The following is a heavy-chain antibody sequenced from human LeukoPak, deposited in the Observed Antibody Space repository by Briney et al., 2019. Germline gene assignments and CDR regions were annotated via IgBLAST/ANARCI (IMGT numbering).Heavy chain of an antibody. CDR2: ILPSFGAT. CDR3: ARPLNTMVRGITTATDFFSYAMDV. V-gene: IGHV1-69*13. CDR1: GGTFGSYA. D-gene: IGHD3-10*01. Sequence: ASVKVSCKASGGTFGSYAISWVRQAPGQGLEWMGGILPSFGATKYSQMFQDRVTITADVSTTTVYMDLTSLSSEDTALYYCARPLNTMVRGITTATDFFSYAMDVWGQGTAVTVSS. J-gene: IGHJ6*02.